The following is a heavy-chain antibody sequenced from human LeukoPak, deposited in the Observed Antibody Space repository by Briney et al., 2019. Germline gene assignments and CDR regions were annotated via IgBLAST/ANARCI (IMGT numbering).Heavy chain of an antibody. CDR3: ARDIDVSIVVVPAAMDL. Sequence: GGSLRLSCAASGFTFDDYAMHWVRQAPGKGLEWASLISWDGGSTYYADSVKGRFTISRDNSKNSLYLQMNSLRAEDTAVYYCARDIDVSIVVVPAAMDLWGQGTLVTVSS. CDR2: ISWDGGST. D-gene: IGHD2-2*01. J-gene: IGHJ4*02. CDR1: GFTFDDYA. V-gene: IGHV3-43D*04.